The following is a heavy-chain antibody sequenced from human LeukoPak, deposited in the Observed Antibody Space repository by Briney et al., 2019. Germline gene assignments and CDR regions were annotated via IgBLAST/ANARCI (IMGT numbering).Heavy chain of an antibody. CDR2: ISWNSGSI. CDR1: GFTFDDYA. D-gene: IGHD3-22*01. J-gene: IGHJ4*02. V-gene: IGHV3-9*01. CDR3: AKALVEYYDSSGYYYVSYYFDY. Sequence: GGSLRLSCAASGFTFDDYAMHWVRQAPGKGLEWVSGISWNSGSIGYADSVKGRFTISRDNAKNSLYLQMNSLRAGDTALYYCAKALVEYYDSSGYYYVSYYFDYWGQGTLVTVSS.